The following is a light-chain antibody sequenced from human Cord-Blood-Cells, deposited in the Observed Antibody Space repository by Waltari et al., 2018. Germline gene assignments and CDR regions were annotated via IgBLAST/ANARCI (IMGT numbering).Light chain of an antibody. V-gene: IGKV1-5*01. J-gene: IGKJ1*01. CDR3: QQYNSYSPEWT. CDR1: QSISSW. CDR2: DAS. Sequence: DIQMTQSPSTLSASVGDRVNITCRASQSISSWLAWYQQKPGKAPKLLIYDASSLESGVPSRFSGSGSGTEFTLTINSLQPDDFATYYCQQYNSYSPEWTFGQGTKVEIK.